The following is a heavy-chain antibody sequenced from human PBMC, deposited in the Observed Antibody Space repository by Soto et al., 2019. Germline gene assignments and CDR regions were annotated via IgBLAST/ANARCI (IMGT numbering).Heavy chain of an antibody. CDR2: ISSNSAYI. V-gene: IGHV3-21*01. CDR1: GFTFRSFT. J-gene: IGHJ5*02. Sequence: GGSLRLSCAASGFTFRSFTMNWVRQAPGKGLEWVPTISSNSAYIYYTDALRGRFTISRDNAKNSLHLQMNSLRAEGTAVYYCTRDASRDSSARGWFDPWGPGTLVTVSS. CDR3: TRDASRDSSARGWFDP. D-gene: IGHD6-13*01.